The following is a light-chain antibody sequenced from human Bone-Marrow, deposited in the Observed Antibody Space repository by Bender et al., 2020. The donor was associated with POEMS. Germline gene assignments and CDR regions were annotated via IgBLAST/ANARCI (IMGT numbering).Light chain of an antibody. CDR1: SSDVGSYNL. CDR2: EVN. Sequence: QSALTQPPSASGSPGQSITISCIGTSSDVGSYNLVTWYQHYPGKAPKLIIHEVNKRPSGVSNRFSGSKSGNTASLTISGLQAEDEADYYCCSYAGNSLYVFGTGTKVTVL. CDR3: CSYAGNSLYV. V-gene: IGLV2-23*02. J-gene: IGLJ1*01.